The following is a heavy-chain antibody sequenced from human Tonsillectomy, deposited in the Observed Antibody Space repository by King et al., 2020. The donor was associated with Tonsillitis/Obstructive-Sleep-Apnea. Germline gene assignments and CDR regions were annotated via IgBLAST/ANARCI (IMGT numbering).Heavy chain of an antibody. CDR1: GFTFSSYA. Sequence: EVQLVESGGGLVQPGGSLRLSCAASGFTFSSYAMNWVRQAPGKGLEWVSAISGSGGSTYYADSVKGRFTISRDKSKNTLYLQMNSLRAEDTAVYYCAKDQGLYYDGMDVWGQGTTVTVSS. CDR3: AKDQGLYYDGMDV. CDR2: ISGSGGST. V-gene: IGHV3-23*04. J-gene: IGHJ6*02.